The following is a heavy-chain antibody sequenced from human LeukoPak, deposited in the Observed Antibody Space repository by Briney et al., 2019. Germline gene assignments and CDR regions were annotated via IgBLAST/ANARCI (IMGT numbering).Heavy chain of an antibody. CDR2: ISSSGSTK. J-gene: IGHJ4*02. Sequence: GGSLRLSCAASGFTFSDYYMSWIRQAPGKGLEWVSDISSSGSTKYYADSVKGRFTISRDNAKNSLYLQMNSLRAEDTAVYYCARELSSGWYTLDSWGQGTLVTVSS. CDR1: GFTFSDYY. V-gene: IGHV3-11*01. CDR3: ARELSSGWYTLDS. D-gene: IGHD6-19*01.